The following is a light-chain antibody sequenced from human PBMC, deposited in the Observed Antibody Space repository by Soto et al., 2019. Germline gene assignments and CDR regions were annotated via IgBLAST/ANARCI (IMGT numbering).Light chain of an antibody. J-gene: IGKJ4*01. CDR2: AAS. CDR1: QSISNY. V-gene: IGKV1-39*01. Sequence: DIPMTQSPSSLSAAVGDRVTITCRANQSISNYLNWYQKKPGKAPKVLIYAASALQSGVPSRFSGSGAGTDFSLTISSLQPEDFATYFCQQSDSAPVTFGGGTKVDIK. CDR3: QQSDSAPVT.